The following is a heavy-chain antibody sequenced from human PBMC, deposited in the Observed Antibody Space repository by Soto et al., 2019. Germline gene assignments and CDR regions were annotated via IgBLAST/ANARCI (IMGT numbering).Heavy chain of an antibody. CDR1: GFTFSSYT. D-gene: IGHD1-26*01. CDR2: IGSTGAYT. V-gene: IGHV3-21*01. J-gene: IGHJ5*02. CDR3: ASEMVGISHYFDR. Sequence: EVQLVESGGGLVKPGGSLRLSCAASGFTFSSYTMNWVRQAPGKGLECVASIGSTGAYTYYADSVKGRFTVSRDNGYNSLYLQMNSLRAEDTAVYYCASEMVGISHYFDRWGQGTLVTVSS.